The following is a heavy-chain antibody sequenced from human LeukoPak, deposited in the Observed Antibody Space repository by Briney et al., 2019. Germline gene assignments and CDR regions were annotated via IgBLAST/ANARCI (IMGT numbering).Heavy chain of an antibody. J-gene: IGHJ4*02. CDR2: IKQDGSEK. Sequence: GGSLRLSCAASGFTFSSYWMSWVRQAPGKGLEWVANIKQDGSEKYYVDSVKGRFTISRDNAKNTLYLQMNSLRAEDTAVYYCARRAGDYSHPYDYWGQGTLVTVSS. V-gene: IGHV3-7*03. D-gene: IGHD3-22*01. CDR3: ARRAGDYSHPYDY. CDR1: GFTFSSYW.